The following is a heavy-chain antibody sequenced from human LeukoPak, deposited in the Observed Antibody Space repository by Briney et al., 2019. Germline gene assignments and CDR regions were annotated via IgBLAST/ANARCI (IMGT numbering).Heavy chain of an antibody. CDR1: GFTFSSYW. Sequence: GGSLRLSCAASGFTFSSYWMSWVRQAPGKGLEWVANIKQDGSEKYYVDSVKGRFTISRDNAKNSLYLQMNSLRVEDTAVYYCARVQTYYDFWSGSQNYYYMDVWGKGTTVTVSS. CDR3: ARVQTYYDFWSGSQNYYYMDV. J-gene: IGHJ6*03. CDR2: IKQDGSEK. D-gene: IGHD3-3*01. V-gene: IGHV3-7*01.